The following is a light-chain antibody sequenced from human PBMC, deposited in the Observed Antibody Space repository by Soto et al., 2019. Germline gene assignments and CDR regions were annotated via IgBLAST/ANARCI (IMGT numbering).Light chain of an antibody. CDR3: QNFGDSPFT. Sequence: EIVLMQSPDTLSLSPGERATLSCRASETISSHYIAWYQQKPGQAPRLLIFGASTRATGIPDRFSGSWSGTDFTLTISRLEPEDFAVYHCQNFGDSPFTFGPGTKVDIK. J-gene: IGKJ3*01. CDR2: GAS. V-gene: IGKV3-20*01. CDR1: ETISSHY.